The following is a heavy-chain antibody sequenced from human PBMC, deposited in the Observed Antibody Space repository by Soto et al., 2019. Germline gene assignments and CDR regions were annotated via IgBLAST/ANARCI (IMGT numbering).Heavy chain of an antibody. CDR3: ARSYSTSLNWFDP. CDR2: IYSDDST. Sequence: EVQLVESGGGLIQPGGSLRLSCAASGFTLSANYTSWVRQAPGKGLEWVSVIYSDDSTYYADSVKGRFTISRDNSKNTLFLQMNSLRAEDTAVYYCARSYSTSLNWFDPWGQGTLVSVSS. J-gene: IGHJ5*02. D-gene: IGHD2-2*01. V-gene: IGHV3-53*01. CDR1: GFTLSANY.